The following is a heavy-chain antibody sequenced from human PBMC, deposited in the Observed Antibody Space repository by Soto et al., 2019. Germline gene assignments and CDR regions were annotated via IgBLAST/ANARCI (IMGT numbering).Heavy chain of an antibody. Sequence: ASVKVSCKASGYTFIDYGVSWVRQAPGQGLEWLGWISSRTGETNYAHKLQGRVTLTRDTSTATVYMELRSLRSDDSAVYYCVRDFYQLGSHWFDVFDFWGQGTPVTVSS. J-gene: IGHJ3*01. V-gene: IGHV1-18*01. CDR2: ISSRTGET. D-gene: IGHD2-2*01. CDR3: VRDFYQLGSHWFDVFDF. CDR1: GYTFIDYG.